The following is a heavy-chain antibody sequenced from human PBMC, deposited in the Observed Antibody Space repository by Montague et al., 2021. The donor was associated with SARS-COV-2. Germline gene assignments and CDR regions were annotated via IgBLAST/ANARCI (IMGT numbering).Heavy chain of an antibody. CDR1: GGSISSGDYY. J-gene: IGHJ6*02. CDR3: ARDSMVRASKPSGSTYYYYYGMDV. Sequence: TLSLTCTVSGGSISSGDYYWSWIRQPPGKGLEWIGYIYYSGSTYYNPSLKSRVTISVDTSKNQFSLKLSSVTAADTAVYYCARDSMVRASKPSGSTYYYYYGMDVWGQGTTVTASS. V-gene: IGHV4-30-4*01. D-gene: IGHD3-10*01. CDR2: IYYSGST.